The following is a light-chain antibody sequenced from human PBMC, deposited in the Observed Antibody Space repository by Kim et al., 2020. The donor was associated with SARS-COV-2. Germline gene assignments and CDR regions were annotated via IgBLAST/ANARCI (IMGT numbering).Light chain of an antibody. V-gene: IGKV1-39*01. CDR2: AAS. CDR3: QQSYNSPPIT. Sequence: SVGNRVTISCRASQTIDNYLNWYQQKPGKAPKLLIYAASNLQSGVPSRFSGSGSGSDFTLTISSLQPEDFATYYCQQSYNSPPITFGQGTRLEIK. CDR1: QTIDNY. J-gene: IGKJ5*01.